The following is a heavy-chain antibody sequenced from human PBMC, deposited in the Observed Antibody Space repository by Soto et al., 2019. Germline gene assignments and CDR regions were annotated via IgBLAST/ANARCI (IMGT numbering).Heavy chain of an antibody. CDR3: ARGKVAVAGNLDY. CDR2: INHSGST. D-gene: IGHD6-19*01. V-gene: IGHV4-34*01. J-gene: IGHJ4*02. CDR1: GGSFSGYY. Sequence: TLSLTCAVYGGSFSGYYWSWIRQPPGKGLEWIGEINHSGSTNYNPSLKSRVTISVDTSKNQFSLKLSSVTAADTAVYYCARGKVAVAGNLDYWGQGTLVTVSS.